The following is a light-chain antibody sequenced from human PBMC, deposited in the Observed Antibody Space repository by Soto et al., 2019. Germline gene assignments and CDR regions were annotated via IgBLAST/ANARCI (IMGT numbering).Light chain of an antibody. CDR2: DVS. V-gene: IGLV2-14*01. CDR1: SSDVGGYNY. CDR3: SSYASSSTLV. J-gene: IGLJ1*01. Sequence: QSVLNQPVAVAGSPGQSITISCTGTSSDVGGYNYVSWYQQHPGKAPKLMIYDVSNRPSGVSNRFSGSKSGNTASLTISGLQAEDEADYYCSSYASSSTLVFGTGTKVTVL.